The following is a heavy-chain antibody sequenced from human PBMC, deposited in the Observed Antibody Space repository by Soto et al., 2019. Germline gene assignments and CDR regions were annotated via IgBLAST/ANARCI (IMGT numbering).Heavy chain of an antibody. D-gene: IGHD3-16*02. CDR2: INHSGST. Sequence: SETLSLTCAVYGGSFSGYYRSWIRQPPGKGLEWIGEINHSGSTNYNPSLKSRVTISVDTSKNQFSLKLSSVTAADTAVYYCAARVRDYVWGSYRSTTPLDYWGQGTLVTVSS. CDR3: AARVRDYVWGSYRSTTPLDY. CDR1: GGSFSGYY. V-gene: IGHV4-34*01. J-gene: IGHJ4*02.